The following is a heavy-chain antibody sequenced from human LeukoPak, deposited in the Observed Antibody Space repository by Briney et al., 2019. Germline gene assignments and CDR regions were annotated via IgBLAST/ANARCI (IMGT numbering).Heavy chain of an antibody. J-gene: IGHJ4*02. Sequence: ASQTLSLTCTVSGGSISSGDYYWSWIRQPPGKGLEWIGYIYYSGSTYYNPSLKSRVTISVDTSKNQFSLKLSSVTAADTAVYYCARAEGPSSSWYYFDYWGQGTLVTVSS. CDR2: IYYSGST. D-gene: IGHD6-13*01. CDR3: ARAEGPSSSWYYFDY. CDR1: GGSISSGDYY. V-gene: IGHV4-30-4*08.